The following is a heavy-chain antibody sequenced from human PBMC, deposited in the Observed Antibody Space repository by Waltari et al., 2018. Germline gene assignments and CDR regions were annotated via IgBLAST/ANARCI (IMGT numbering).Heavy chain of an antibody. CDR2: IIPIVGTA. CDR1: GGTFSSYA. D-gene: IGHD6-13*01. J-gene: IGHJ5*02. Sequence: QVQLVQSGAEVKKPGSSVKVSCKASGGTFSSYAISWVRQAPGQGLEWMGGIIPIVGTANYAQKFQGRVTMAAYESTSASYMELSSLRSEDTAVYYWARVFSWSNWFDPWGQGTLVTVSS. CDR3: ARVFSWSNWFDP. V-gene: IGHV1-69*01.